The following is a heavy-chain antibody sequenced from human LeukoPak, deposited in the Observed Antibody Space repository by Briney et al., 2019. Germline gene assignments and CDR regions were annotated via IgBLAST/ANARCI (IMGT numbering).Heavy chain of an antibody. V-gene: IGHV4-34*01. D-gene: IGHD3-16*02. CDR3: ARGSLALIDY. CDR2: INHSGST. J-gene: IGHJ4*02. CDR1: GGSFSGYY. Sequence: SETLSLTCAVYGGSFSGYYWSWIRQPPGKGLEWIGEINHSGSTNYNPSLKSRVTISVDTSKNQFSLKLSSVTAADTAVYYCARGSLALIDYWGQGTLVTVSP.